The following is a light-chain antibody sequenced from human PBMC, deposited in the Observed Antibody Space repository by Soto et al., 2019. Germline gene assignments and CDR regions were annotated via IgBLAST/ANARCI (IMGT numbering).Light chain of an antibody. V-gene: IGKV3-20*01. CDR1: QSVGTLY. J-gene: IGKJ1*01. CDR3: QQYGSSPWT. CDR2: GTS. Sequence: IVLTQSPGTQSLSPGDRATLSWRASQSVGTLYLAWYQQKPGQAPRLLISGTSTRATGIPDTFSGSGSGTDFTLTISRLETEDFAVYFCQQYGSSPWTFGQGTKVDIK.